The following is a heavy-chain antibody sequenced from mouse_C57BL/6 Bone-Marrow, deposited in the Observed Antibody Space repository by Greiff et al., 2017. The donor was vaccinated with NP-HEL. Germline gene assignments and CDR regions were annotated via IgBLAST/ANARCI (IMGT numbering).Heavy chain of an antibody. CDR1: GFTFSNYW. Sequence: EVHLVESGGGLVQPGGSMKLSCVASGFTFSNYWMNWVRQSPEKGLEWVAQIRLKSDNYATNYAESVKGKFTISRDDSKSSVYLQMNNLRAEDTGIYYCTGDYGSSHTAWFAYWGQGTLVTVSA. CDR3: TGDYGSSHTAWFAY. J-gene: IGHJ3*01. CDR2: IRLKSDNYAT. D-gene: IGHD1-1*01. V-gene: IGHV6-3*01.